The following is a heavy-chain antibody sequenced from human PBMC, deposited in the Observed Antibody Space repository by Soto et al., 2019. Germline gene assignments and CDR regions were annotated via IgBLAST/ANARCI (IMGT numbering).Heavy chain of an antibody. Sequence: PGASLKLSCTTSGFTFGEYAITWFRQAPGKGQERESFIRNKGKDGPIEYTTSEKGKYTISRDDSTGIEYQQQDGLKSEDTAMYYCTRFRFGDLFLPSFDYWGQGP. D-gene: IGHD3-10*01. V-gene: IGHV3-49*01. CDR3: TRFRFGDLFLPSFDY. J-gene: IGHJ4*02. CDR1: GFTFGEYA. CDR2: IRNKGKDGPI.